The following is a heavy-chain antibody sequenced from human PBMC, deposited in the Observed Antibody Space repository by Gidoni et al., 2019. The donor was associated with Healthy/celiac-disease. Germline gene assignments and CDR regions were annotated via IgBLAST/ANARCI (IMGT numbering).Heavy chain of an antibody. Sequence: QVTLKESGPVLVKPTETLTLTCTVSGFSLSNARMGVSWIRQPPGKAREWLAHIFSNDEKSYSTSLKSRLTISKDTSKSQVVLTMTNMDPGDTATYYCARIRRDSSGYRFDYWGQGTLVTVSS. CDR3: ARIRRDSSGYRFDY. V-gene: IGHV2-26*01. J-gene: IGHJ4*02. CDR2: IFSNDEK. D-gene: IGHD3-22*01. CDR1: GFSLSNARMG.